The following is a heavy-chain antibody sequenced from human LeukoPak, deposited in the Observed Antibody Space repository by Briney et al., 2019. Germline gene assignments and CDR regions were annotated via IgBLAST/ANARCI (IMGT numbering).Heavy chain of an antibody. D-gene: IGHD6-6*01. CDR1: GFTFSSYW. CDR2: IYHTGST. V-gene: IGHV4-38-2*01. J-gene: IGHJ4*02. CDR3: VRSSSSIFDY. Sequence: GSLRLSCAASGFTFSSYWMSWVRQPPGKGLEWIVNIYHTGSTYYNPSLKSRVTISVDTSKNQFSLKLSSVTAADTAVYYCVRSSSSIFDYWGQGTLVTVSS.